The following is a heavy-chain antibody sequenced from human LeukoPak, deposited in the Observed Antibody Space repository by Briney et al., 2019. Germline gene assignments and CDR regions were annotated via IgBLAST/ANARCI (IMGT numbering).Heavy chain of an antibody. CDR2: ISYDGSNK. J-gene: IGHJ3*02. Sequence: GGSLRLSCAASGFTFSSYGMHWVRQAPGKGLEWVAVISYDGSNKYYADSVKGRFTISRDNSKNTLYLQMNSLRAEDKAVYYCARDLYSGYDYDDAFDIWGQGTMVTVSS. CDR3: ARDLYSGYDYDDAFDI. D-gene: IGHD5-12*01. CDR1: GFTFSSYG. V-gene: IGHV3-30*03.